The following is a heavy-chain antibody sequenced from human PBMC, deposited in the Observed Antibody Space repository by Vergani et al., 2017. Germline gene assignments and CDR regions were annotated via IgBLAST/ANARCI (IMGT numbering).Heavy chain of an antibody. CDR3: ARGYYGILTGYRY. CDR1: GYTFSNYY. J-gene: IGHJ4*02. D-gene: IGHD3-9*01. V-gene: IGHV1-46*03. CDR2: INPSGGHT. Sequence: QVQVVQSGAEVKKSGASVKVSCKTSGYTFSNYYMHWVRQAPGQGLEWMGIINPSGGHTNYAQKFQGRVTMNRDTSTSTVYMELSSLRSEDTAIYYCARGYYGILTGYRYWGQGTLVTVSA.